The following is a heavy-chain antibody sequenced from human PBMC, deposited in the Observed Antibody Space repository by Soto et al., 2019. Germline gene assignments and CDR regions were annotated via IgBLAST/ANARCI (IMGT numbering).Heavy chain of an antibody. D-gene: IGHD3-22*01. V-gene: IGHV3-23*01. CDR2: ISASGRLT. CDR1: GFSIDTYA. Sequence: VQVLQSGGGLVPPGGSLRLPCAASGFSIDTYAMTWVRQAPGGGLEWISTISASGRLTYYADSVEGRFTISRDSSKNTVYLQMNSLRAEATAVYYGATAGKYYYDSSGRGYFDYWGQGTPVTVSS. CDR3: ATAGKYYYDSSGRGYFDY. J-gene: IGHJ4*02.